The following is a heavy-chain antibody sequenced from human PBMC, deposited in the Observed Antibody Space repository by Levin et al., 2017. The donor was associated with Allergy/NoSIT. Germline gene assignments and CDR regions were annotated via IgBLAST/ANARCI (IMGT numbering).Heavy chain of an antibody. CDR3: ARDRSYTSCDY. V-gene: IGHV3-33*01. Sequence: SCATSGFTFSSHGFHWVRQAPGKGLDWVGCIWYDGSKKYYSDSVKGRFTISRDNSENTLYLQMNSLRAEDTAVYYCARDRSYTSCDYWGQGTLVTVSS. J-gene: IGHJ4*02. CDR2: IWYDGSKK. D-gene: IGHD6-19*01. CDR1: GFTFSSHG.